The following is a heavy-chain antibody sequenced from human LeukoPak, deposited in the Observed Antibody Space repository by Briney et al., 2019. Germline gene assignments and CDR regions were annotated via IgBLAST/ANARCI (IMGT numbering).Heavy chain of an antibody. CDR3: ARVGSHPGSLSLIRRNYKYYYYMDV. D-gene: IGHD3-10*01. J-gene: IGHJ6*03. CDR2: IKQDGSEK. V-gene: IGHV3-7*01. Sequence: PGGSLRLSCAASGFTFSSYWMSWVRQAPGKGLEWVANIKQDGSEKYYVDSVKGRFTISRDNAKNSLYLQMNSLRAEDTAVYYCARVGSHPGSLSLIRRNYKYYYYMDVWGKGTTVTISS. CDR1: GFTFSSYW.